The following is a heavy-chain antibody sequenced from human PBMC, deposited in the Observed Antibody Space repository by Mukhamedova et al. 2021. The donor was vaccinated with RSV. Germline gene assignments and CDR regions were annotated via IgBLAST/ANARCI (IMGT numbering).Heavy chain of an antibody. CDR3: ARLGPAAGKFDY. J-gene: IGHJ4*02. CDR2: IYYSGST. V-gene: IGHV4-39*01. Sequence: GSIYYSGSTYYNPSLKSRVTISVDTSKNQFSLKLSSVTAADTAVYYCARLGPAAGKFDYWGQGTLVTVSS. D-gene: IGHD2-2*01.